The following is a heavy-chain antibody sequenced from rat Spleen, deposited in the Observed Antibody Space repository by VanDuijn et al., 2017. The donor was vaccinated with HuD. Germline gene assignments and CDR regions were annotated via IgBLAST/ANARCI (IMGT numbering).Heavy chain of an antibody. V-gene: IGHV2S12*01. D-gene: IGHD1-2*01. CDR2: ISSGGTT. CDR3: ARADVAAISTDGI. CDR1: GFSLTNNG. Sequence: QVQLKESGPGLVQPSQTLSLTCTVSGFSLTNNGVSWVRQPPGKGLEWIAAISSGGTTYYHSPLKSRLSITRDTSKSQIYLKMNSLQTEDTATYFCARADVAAISTDGIWGQGIMVTVSS. J-gene: IGHJ2*01.